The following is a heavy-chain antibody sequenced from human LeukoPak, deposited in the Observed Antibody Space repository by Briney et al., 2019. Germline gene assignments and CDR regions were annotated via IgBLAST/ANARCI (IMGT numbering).Heavy chain of an antibody. CDR3: ARQADYYDSSGYSSSWFDP. CDR1: GGSVSSSSYY. CDR2: IYYSGST. J-gene: IGHJ5*02. V-gene: IGHV4-39*01. Sequence: EASETLSLTCTVSGGSVSSSSYYWGWIRQPPGKGLEWIGSIYYSGSTYYNPSLKSRVTISVDTSKNQFSLKLSSVTAADTAVYYCARQADYYDSSGYSSSWFDPWGQGTLVTVSS. D-gene: IGHD3-22*01.